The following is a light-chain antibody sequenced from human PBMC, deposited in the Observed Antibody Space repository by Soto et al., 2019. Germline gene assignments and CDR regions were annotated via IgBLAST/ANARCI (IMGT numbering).Light chain of an antibody. J-gene: IGLJ3*02. CDR3: VLCHSGPRGV. CDR1: TGAVTSGHY. V-gene: IGLV7-46*01. CDR2: DTS. Sequence: QAVVTQEPSLTVSPGGTVTLTCGSSTGAVTSGHYPYWFQQKPGQAPRTLIHDTSNKHSWTPARFSGSLLGGKAALTLSGAQPEDEGEYYCVLCHSGPRGVFGGGTKVTVL.